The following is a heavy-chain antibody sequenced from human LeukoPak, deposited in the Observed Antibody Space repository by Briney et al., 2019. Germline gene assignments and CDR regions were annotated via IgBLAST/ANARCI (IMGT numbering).Heavy chain of an antibody. CDR2: ISSSSSYI. J-gene: IGHJ6*02. D-gene: IGHD4-17*01. V-gene: IGHV3-21*01. CDR1: GFTFSSYS. Sequence: PGGSLRLSCAASGFTFSSYSMNWVRQAPGKGLEWVSSISSSSSYIYYADSVKGRFTISRDNAKNSLYLQMNSLRAEDTAVYYCARSDYGDYLYYYYGRDVWGQGTTVSVSS. CDR3: ARSDYGDYLYYYYGRDV.